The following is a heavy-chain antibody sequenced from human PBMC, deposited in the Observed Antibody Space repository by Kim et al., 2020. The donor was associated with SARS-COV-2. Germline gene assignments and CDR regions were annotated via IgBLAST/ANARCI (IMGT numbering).Heavy chain of an antibody. V-gene: IGHV4-59*13. CDR2: IYYSGST. CDR3: ARVGGNYYDSSNRYGMDV. D-gene: IGHD3-22*01. CDR1: GGSISSYY. J-gene: IGHJ6*02. Sequence: SETLSLTCTVSGGSISSYYWSWIRQPPGKGLEWIGYIYYSGSTNYNPSLKSRVTISVDTSKNQFSLKLSSVTAADTAVYYCARVGGNYYDSSNRYGMDVWGQGTTVTVSS.